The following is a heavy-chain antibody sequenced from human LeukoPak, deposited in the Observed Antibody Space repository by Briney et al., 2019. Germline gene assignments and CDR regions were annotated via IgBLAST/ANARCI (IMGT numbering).Heavy chain of an antibody. V-gene: IGHV3-23*01. CDR2: ISGVGDDI. CDR3: ALRGGENSGPLNR. D-gene: IGHD2-21*01. CDR1: GFTFTNYA. Sequence: GGSLRLSCVASGFTFTNYAMNWVRQAPGMGLEWVSTISGVGDDIYHADSVKGRFTISRDTSKNTLYLQMNSLRVEDAAIYYCALRGGENSGPLNRWGQGTLVTVSS. J-gene: IGHJ4*02.